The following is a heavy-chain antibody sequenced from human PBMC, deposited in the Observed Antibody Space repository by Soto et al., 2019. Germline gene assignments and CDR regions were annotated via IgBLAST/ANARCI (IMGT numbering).Heavy chain of an antibody. J-gene: IGHJ5*02. CDR3: ARALSYCSSTNCYFYLDP. CDR2: VSSSGSSI. D-gene: IGHD2-2*01. CDR1: GFTFSSYE. Sequence: PGGSLRLSCAASGFTFSSYEMNWVRQAPGKGLEWISYVSSSGSSIYYADSVKGRFTISRDNAKNSLYLQMNSLRAEDTAVYYCARALSYCSSTNCYFYLDPWGQGAQVTVSS. V-gene: IGHV3-48*03.